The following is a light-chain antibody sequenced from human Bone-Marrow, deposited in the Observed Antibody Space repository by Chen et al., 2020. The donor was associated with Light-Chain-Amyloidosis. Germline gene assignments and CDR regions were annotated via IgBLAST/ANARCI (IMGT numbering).Light chain of an antibody. CDR3: SSYAMANALV. V-gene: IGLV2-14*01. Sequence: QSALTQPASVSGSPGQSITISCTGTSSDVGGDNHVSWYQQHPDKAPKLMIYEVTNRPSWVPDPFSGAKSASTASLSISRLQTDDEAGYFCSSYAMANALVFGSGTRVTVL. J-gene: IGLJ1*01. CDR2: EVT. CDR1: SSDVGGDNH.